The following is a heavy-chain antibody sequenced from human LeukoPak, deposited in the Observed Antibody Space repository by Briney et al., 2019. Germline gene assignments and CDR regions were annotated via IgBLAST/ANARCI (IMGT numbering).Heavy chain of an antibody. CDR1: GFTFSSYW. V-gene: IGHV3-74*01. CDR3: IRDFRSADL. CDR2: IASDGSST. Sequence: GGSLRLSCAASGFTFSSYWMNWVRQAPGKGLVWVSRIASDGSSTTYADSVKGRFTISRDNAKNTVYLEMNSLSVEDTATYYCIRDFRSADLWGQGTLVTVTS. J-gene: IGHJ5*02.